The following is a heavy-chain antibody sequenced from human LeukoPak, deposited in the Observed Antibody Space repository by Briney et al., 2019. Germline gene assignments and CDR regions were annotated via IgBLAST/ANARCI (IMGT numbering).Heavy chain of an antibody. V-gene: IGHV1-18*01. CDR2: FNPENGNT. CDR1: GYSFVGYG. CDR3: ARVRGGYSYGSRDDY. Sequence: ASVKVSCKASGYSFVGYGITWVRQVPGQGLEWMGWFNPENGNTNYAQKFQGRVTITRDTSASTAYMELSSLRSEDTAVYYCARVRGGYSYGSRDDYWGQGTLVTVSS. J-gene: IGHJ4*02. D-gene: IGHD5-18*01.